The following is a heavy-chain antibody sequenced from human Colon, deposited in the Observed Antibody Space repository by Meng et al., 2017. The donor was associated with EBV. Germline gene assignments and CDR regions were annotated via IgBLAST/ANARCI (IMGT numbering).Heavy chain of an antibody. Sequence: GQLQGSGPGLVEPSGTLSLTCAVSGASISSNNWWSWVRQPPGKGLEWIGEIYHGGNTNYNPSLKSRVTISVDRSNDQFSLSLSSVTAADTAVYYCARGNAYNAPSFDYWGQGTLVTVSS. CDR3: ARGNAYNAPSFDY. CDR2: IYHGGNT. V-gene: IGHV4-4*02. J-gene: IGHJ4*02. D-gene: IGHD5-24*01. CDR1: GASISSNNW.